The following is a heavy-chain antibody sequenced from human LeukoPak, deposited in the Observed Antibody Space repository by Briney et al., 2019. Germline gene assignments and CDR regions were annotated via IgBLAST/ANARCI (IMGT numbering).Heavy chain of an antibody. V-gene: IGHV1-69*04. CDR1: GGTFSSYA. J-gene: IGHJ4*02. CDR2: IIPILGIA. D-gene: IGHD3-22*01. CDR3: ARLAYYYDSSGYYFDY. Sequence: VASVKVSCKASGGTFSSYAISWVRQAPGQGLEWMGRIIPILGIANYAQKFQGRVTITADKSTSTAYMELSSLRSEDTAVYYCARLAYYYDSSGYYFDYWGQGTLVTVSS.